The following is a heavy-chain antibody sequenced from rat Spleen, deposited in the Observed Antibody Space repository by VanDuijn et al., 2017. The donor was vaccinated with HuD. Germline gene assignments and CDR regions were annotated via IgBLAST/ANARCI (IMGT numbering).Heavy chain of an antibody. J-gene: IGHJ3*01. Sequence: EVQLVESGGGLVQPGRSLKLSCVASGFTFNNYWMTWIRQAPGKGLEWVASITNTGGSTYYRDSVKGRFTISRDNAKSTLYLQMDSLRSEDTATYYCARLGTEAIGNWFTYWGQGTLVTVSS. CDR2: ITNTGGST. V-gene: IGHV5-31*01. CDR1: GFTFNNYW. D-gene: IGHD1-11*01. CDR3: ARLGTEAIGNWFTY.